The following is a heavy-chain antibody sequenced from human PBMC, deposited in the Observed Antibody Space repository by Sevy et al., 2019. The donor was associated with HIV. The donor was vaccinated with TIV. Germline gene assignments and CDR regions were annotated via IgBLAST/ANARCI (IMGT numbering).Heavy chain of an antibody. Sequence: GGSLRLSCAASGFTFSSYSMNWVRQAPGKGLEWVSYISSSSSTIYYADSVKGRISISRDNAKNSLYLQMNSLRDEETAVYYCASGYYYDSSGYYWGAFDIWGQGTMVTVSS. J-gene: IGHJ3*02. D-gene: IGHD3-22*01. CDR3: ASGYYYDSSGYYWGAFDI. CDR2: ISSSSSTI. CDR1: GFTFSSYS. V-gene: IGHV3-48*02.